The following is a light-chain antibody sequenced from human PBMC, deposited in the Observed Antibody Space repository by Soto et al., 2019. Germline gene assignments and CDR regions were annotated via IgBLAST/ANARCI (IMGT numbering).Light chain of an antibody. Sequence: QSVLTQPASVSGSPGQSITISCTGTSSDVGGYNYVSWYQQHPGKAPKLMIYDVSIRPSGVSNRFSGSKSGNTASLTISGLQAEDEADYYCNSYTTSSTPVVFGGGTKVTVL. V-gene: IGLV2-14*01. J-gene: IGLJ2*01. CDR3: NSYTTSSTPVV. CDR1: SSDVGGYNY. CDR2: DVS.